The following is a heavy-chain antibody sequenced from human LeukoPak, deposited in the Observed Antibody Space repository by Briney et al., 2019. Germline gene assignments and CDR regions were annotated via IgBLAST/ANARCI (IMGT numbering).Heavy chain of an antibody. V-gene: IGHV3-48*01. CDR2: ISSRISTM. Sequence: GGSLRLSCAASGFTFSNYSMNWVRQAPGKGLEWVSYISSRISTMYYADSVKGRFTISRDNAKNSLFLQMNSLRAEDTAVYYCTTTTLFDYWGQRALVTVSS. CDR3: TTTTLFDY. D-gene: IGHD4-17*01. J-gene: IGHJ4*02. CDR1: GFTFSNYS.